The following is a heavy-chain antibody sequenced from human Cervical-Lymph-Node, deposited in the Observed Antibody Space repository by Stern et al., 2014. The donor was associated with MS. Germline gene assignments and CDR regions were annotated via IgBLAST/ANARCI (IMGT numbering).Heavy chain of an antibody. V-gene: IGHV1-69*01. Sequence: VQLVQSGAEVKKPGSSVKVSCKASGGTFSSYAISWVRQAPGQGLEWMGGSIPIFGTANYAQKFQGRVTITADESTSTAYMELSSLRSEDTAVYYCARLERPLSEDGGFDYWGQGTLVTVSS. J-gene: IGHJ4*02. CDR2: SIPIFGTA. CDR3: ARLERPLSEDGGFDY. CDR1: GGTFSSYA. D-gene: IGHD5-24*01.